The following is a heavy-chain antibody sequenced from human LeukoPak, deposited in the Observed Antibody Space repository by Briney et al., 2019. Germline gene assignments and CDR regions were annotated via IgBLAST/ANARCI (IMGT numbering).Heavy chain of an antibody. V-gene: IGHV4-34*01. D-gene: IGHD3-10*01. CDR2: INHSGST. CDR1: GFTFSSYW. J-gene: IGHJ4*02. CDR3: ARGGNTYLDY. Sequence: LSCAASGFTFSSYWMHWIRQPPGKGLEWIGEINHSGSTNYNPSLKSRVTISVDTSKNQFSLKLSSVTAADTAVYYCARGGNTYLDYWGQGTLVTVSS.